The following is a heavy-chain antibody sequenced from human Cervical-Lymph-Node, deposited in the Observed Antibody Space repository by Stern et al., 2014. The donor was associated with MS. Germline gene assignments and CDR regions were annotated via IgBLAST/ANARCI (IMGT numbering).Heavy chain of an antibody. V-gene: IGHV1-69*06. Sequence: VQLVESRAEAKKLGSSEKGSCKASVNTFSSYAINMVLEVPGQALKWMGGITPVFGTTNYAQKFQGRVTITADKSTNTAYMELMTLRSEDTAVYYCARGGGLVGYFDYWGQGTLVSVSS. CDR2: ITPVFGTT. D-gene: IGHD1-26*01. CDR1: VNTFSSYA. J-gene: IGHJ4*02. CDR3: ARGGGLVGYFDY.